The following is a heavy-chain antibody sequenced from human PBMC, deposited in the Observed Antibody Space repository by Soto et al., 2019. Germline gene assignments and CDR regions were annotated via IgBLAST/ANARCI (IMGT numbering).Heavy chain of an antibody. CDR3: ARDTPPLHSQSFDH. J-gene: IGHJ4*02. V-gene: IGHV1-2*02. D-gene: IGHD2-15*01. CDR2: INSNSGGT. Sequence: GPVKVSCKASGYNFIGYFIHWVRQAPGQGPEWMGWINSNSGGTMYAEKFQGRVTMTRDASIRVVYLELSGLTSDDTAVYYCARDTPPLHSQSFDHWGQGALVTVSS. CDR1: GYNFIGYF.